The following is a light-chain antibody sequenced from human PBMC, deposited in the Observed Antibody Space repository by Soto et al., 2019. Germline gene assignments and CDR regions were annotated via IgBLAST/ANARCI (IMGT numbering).Light chain of an antibody. J-gene: IGLJ1*01. V-gene: IGLV1-44*01. CDR2: SNN. CDR1: SSNIGSNT. CDR3: AAWDDSLNGFYV. Sequence: QSVLTQPPSASGTPGQRVAISCSGSSSNIGSNTVNWYQQFPETAPKLLIYSNNQRPSGVPDRFSGSKSGTSASLAISGLQSEVEAEYYCAAWDDSLNGFYVFGTGTKVTV.